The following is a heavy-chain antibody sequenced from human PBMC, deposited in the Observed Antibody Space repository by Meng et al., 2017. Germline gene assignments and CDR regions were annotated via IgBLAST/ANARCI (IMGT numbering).Heavy chain of an antibody. CDR2: IRSKAYGGTT. D-gene: IGHD5-24*01. Sequence: GESLKISCTASGFTFGDYAMSWVRQAPGKGLEWVGFIRSKAYGGTTEYAASVKGRFTISRDDSKSIAYLQMNSLKTEDTAVYYCTRDSAEMWDFDYWDQGTLVTVSS. J-gene: IGHJ4*02. CDR3: TRDSAEMWDFDY. V-gene: IGHV3-49*04. CDR1: GFTFGDYA.